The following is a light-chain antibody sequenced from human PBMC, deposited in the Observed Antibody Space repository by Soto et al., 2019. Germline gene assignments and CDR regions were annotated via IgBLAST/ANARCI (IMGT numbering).Light chain of an antibody. CDR1: QSVRSN. CDR2: GAS. V-gene: IGKV3D-15*01. Sequence: EVVMTQSPATLSVSPGARVPLSCRASQSVRSNLAWYQQNPGQSPRLLIYGASSRATGIPDRFSGSGSGTDFTLTISRLEPEDFAVYYCQHYGYPQWTFGQGTKVDI. CDR3: QHYGYPQWT. J-gene: IGKJ1*01.